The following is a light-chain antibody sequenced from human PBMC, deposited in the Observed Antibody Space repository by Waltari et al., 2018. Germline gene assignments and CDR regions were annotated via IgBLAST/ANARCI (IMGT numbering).Light chain of an antibody. Sequence: DIQMTQSPSSLSASVGDRVTITCRASQGSSSWLAWYQQTPEKAPKSLIYAASSLQSGVPSRFSGSGSGTDFTLTISSLQPEDFATYYCQQYNSYPPPITFGQGTRLEIK. CDR1: QGSSSW. CDR3: QQYNSYPPPIT. V-gene: IGKV1D-16*01. CDR2: AAS. J-gene: IGKJ5*01.